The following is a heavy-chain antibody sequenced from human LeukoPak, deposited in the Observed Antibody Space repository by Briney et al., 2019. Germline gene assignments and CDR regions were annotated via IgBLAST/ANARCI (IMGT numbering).Heavy chain of an antibody. CDR1: GDTFSNYS. V-gene: IGHV1-69*13. CDR2: IVPGFDTT. D-gene: IGHD3-16*01. CDR3: ARWDAHYYEGDNWFDL. Sequence: SVKVSCKAFGDTFSNYSITWVRQAPGQGLEWMGGIVPGFDTTDYAQRFQGRVKITADESTYTAYMELSSLRSEDTAVYYCARWDAHYYEGDNWFDLWGQGTPVTVSS. J-gene: IGHJ5*02.